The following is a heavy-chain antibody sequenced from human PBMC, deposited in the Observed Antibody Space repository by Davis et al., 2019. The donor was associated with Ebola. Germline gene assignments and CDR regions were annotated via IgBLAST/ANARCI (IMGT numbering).Heavy chain of an antibody. CDR3: AREDIVLVVYQAYNWFDP. J-gene: IGHJ5*02. V-gene: IGHV3-11*01. D-gene: IGHD2-8*02. CDR1: GFTFSDYY. Sequence: GGSLRLSCAASGFTFSDYYMSWIRQAPGKGLEWVSYISSSGSTIYYADSVKGRFTISRDNAKNSLYLQMNSLRAEDTAVYYCAREDIVLVVYQAYNWFDPWGQGTLVTVSS. CDR2: ISSSGSTI.